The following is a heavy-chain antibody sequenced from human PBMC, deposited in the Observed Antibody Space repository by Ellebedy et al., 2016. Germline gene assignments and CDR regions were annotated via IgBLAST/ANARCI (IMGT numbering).Heavy chain of an antibody. J-gene: IGHJ5*02. V-gene: IGHV4-39*07. Sequence: GSLRLSXTVSGGSISSSSYYWGWNRQPPGKGLEWIGSIYYSGSTYYNPSLKSRVTISVDTSKNQFSLKLSSVTAADTAVYYCARGAAKGYGSGSYSDWFDPWGQGTLVTVSS. D-gene: IGHD3-10*01. CDR3: ARGAAKGYGSGSYSDWFDP. CDR1: GGSISSSSYY. CDR2: IYYSGST.